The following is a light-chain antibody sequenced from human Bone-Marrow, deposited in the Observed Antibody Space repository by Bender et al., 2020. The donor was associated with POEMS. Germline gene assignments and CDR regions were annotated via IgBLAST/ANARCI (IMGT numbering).Light chain of an antibody. CDR1: SSNIVTNP. Sequence: HSVLTQPPSAPGTPGQRFIISCSGSSSNIVTNPVNWYQHLPGTAPKVLIYNTNQRPSGVPDRFSGSKSGTSASLAISALQSGDEGEYYCATWNDSMNGWVFGGGTKLAVL. CDR3: ATWNDSMNGWV. V-gene: IGLV1-44*01. J-gene: IGLJ3*02. CDR2: NTN.